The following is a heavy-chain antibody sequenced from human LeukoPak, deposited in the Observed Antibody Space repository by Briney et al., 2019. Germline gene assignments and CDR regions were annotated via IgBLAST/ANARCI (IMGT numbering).Heavy chain of an antibody. CDR2: IYYSGST. V-gene: IGHV4-59*08. Sequence: PSETLSLTCTVSGGSISSYYWSWIRQPPGKGLEWIGYIYYSGSTNYNPSLKSRVTISVVTSKNQFSLKLSSVTAADTAVYYCARLRFTDYYYYGMDVWGQGTTVTVSS. CDR3: ARLRFTDYYYYGMDV. CDR1: GGSISSYY. D-gene: IGHD3-10*01. J-gene: IGHJ6*02.